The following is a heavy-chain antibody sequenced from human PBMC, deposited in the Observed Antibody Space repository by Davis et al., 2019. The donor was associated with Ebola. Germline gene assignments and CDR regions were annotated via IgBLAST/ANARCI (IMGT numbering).Heavy chain of an antibody. CDR1: GYTFTNFD. CDR2: ISTYNGDT. D-gene: IGHD3-16*01. J-gene: IGHJ4*02. CDR3: ASGLSGLDY. Sequence: ASVKVSCKASGYTFTNFDISWVRQAPGQGLEWMGWISTYNGDTYYAQKLQGRVTITTETSTSTAYMDLRSLRSDDTAIYYCASGLSGLDYWGQGTLVTVSS. V-gene: IGHV1-18*01.